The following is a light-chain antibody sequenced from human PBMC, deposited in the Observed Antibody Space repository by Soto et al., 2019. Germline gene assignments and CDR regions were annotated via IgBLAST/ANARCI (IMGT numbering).Light chain of an antibody. CDR1: SSNIGNNY. V-gene: IGLV1-51*01. CDR3: GTWDSTLSAVV. J-gene: IGLJ2*01. Sequence: QSVLTQPPSVSAAPGQKVTISCSGSSSNIGNNYVSWYQQLPGTAPKLLIYDNNKRPSGSPDRFSASKSGTSATLGITGLQTGDEADNSCGTWDSTLSAVVFGGGTKLTVL. CDR2: DNN.